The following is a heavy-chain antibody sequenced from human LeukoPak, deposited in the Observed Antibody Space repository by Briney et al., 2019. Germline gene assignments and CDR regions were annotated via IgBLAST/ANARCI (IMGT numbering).Heavy chain of an antibody. CDR3: ATPIKNSGSYRRHDAFDI. CDR1: GFTFSSYA. J-gene: IGHJ3*02. V-gene: IGHV3-30-3*01. CDR2: ISYDGSNK. D-gene: IGHD1-26*01. Sequence: PGGSLRLSCAASGFTFSSYAMHWVRQAPGKGLEWVAVISYDGSNKYYADSVKGRFTISRDNSKNTLYLQMNSLRAEDTAVYYCATPIKNSGSYRRHDAFDIWGQGTMVTVSS.